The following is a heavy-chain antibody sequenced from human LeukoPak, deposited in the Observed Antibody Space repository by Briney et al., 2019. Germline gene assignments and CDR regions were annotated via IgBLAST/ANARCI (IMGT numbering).Heavy chain of an antibody. CDR3: ARGTPAYSYGSRDYHYAHLDY. CDR2: IKQDGSEK. CDR1: GFTFSNYW. J-gene: IGHJ4*02. D-gene: IGHD3-22*01. Sequence: PGGSLRLSCAASGFTFSNYWMNWVRQAPGKGLEWVANIKQDGSEKYYVDSVKGRFTISRDNAKNSLYLQMNIVRAEDTAVYYCARGTPAYSYGSRDYHYAHLDYWGQGTLVTVSS. V-gene: IGHV3-7*04.